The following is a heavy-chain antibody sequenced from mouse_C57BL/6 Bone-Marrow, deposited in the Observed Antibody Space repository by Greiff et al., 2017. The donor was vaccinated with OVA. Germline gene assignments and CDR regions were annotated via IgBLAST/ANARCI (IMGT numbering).Heavy chain of an antibody. Sequence: QVQLQQPGAELVRPGSSVKLSCKASGYTFTSYWMHWVKPRPIQGLEWIGNIDPSDSETHYNQKFKDKATLTVDKSSSTAYMQLSSLTSEDSAVYYCARGALITTVVAGTHYAMDYWGQGTSVTVSS. CDR1: GYTFTSYW. CDR3: ARGALITTVVAGTHYAMDY. CDR2: IDPSDSET. J-gene: IGHJ4*01. D-gene: IGHD1-1*01. V-gene: IGHV1-52*01.